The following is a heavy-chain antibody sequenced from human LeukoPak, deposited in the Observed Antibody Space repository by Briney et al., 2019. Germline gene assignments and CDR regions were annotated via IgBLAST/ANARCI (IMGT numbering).Heavy chain of an antibody. J-gene: IGHJ2*01. CDR2: IYHSGST. CDR1: GVSISSSGYY. V-gene: IGHV4-30-2*01. Sequence: KSSETLSLTCTVPGVSISSSGYYWTWIRQPPGKGLEWIGYIYHSGSTYYNTSLESRATISVDKSKNQVSLKLTSVTVADTAVYYCARRAEGIAAAGTMGATDWYFDLWGRGTLVTVSS. D-gene: IGHD6-13*01. CDR3: ARRAEGIAAAGTMGATDWYFDL.